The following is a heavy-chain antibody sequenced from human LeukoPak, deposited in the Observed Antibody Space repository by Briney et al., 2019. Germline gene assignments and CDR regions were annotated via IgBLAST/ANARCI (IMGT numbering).Heavy chain of an antibody. J-gene: IGHJ6*02. CDR1: GGSISSGGYY. Sequence: SETLSLTCTVSGGSISSGGYYWSWIRQHPGKGLEWIGYIYYSGSTYYNPSLKSRVTISVDTSKNQFSLKLSSVTAADTAVYYCARDADYSGSGSDLNGMDVWGQGTTVTVSS. CDR2: IYYSGST. V-gene: IGHV4-31*03. CDR3: ARDADYSGSGSDLNGMDV. D-gene: IGHD3-10*01.